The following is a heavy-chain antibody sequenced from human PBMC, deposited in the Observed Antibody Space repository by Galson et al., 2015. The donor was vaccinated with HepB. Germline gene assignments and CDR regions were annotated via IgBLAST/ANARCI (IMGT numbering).Heavy chain of an antibody. CDR2: VSIYNGDT. V-gene: IGHV1-18*01. CDR3: ARGGMATNGGPTFDY. CDR1: GYTSITYS. J-gene: IGHJ4*02. D-gene: IGHD5-24*01. Sequence: SVKVSCKASGYTSITYSITWVRQVPGQGLEWMGWVSIYNGDTQYAPNVRDRVTMTTDTSTKTVYMEVKDLRFDDTALYYCARGGMATNGGPTFDYWGQGTLVTVSS.